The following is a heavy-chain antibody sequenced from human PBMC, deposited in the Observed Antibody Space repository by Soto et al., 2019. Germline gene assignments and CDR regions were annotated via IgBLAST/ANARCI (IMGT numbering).Heavy chain of an antibody. D-gene: IGHD3-3*01. CDR1: GFSLTTSGVG. CDR3: AHRILRTVFGVVTTTAIYFDF. Sequence: QITLNESGPTVVNPAETLTLTCTFSGFSLTTSGVGVGWIRQSPGKAPEWLALIYWDDDKRYSASLKNRLTITKDTSKNQVVMTMASVEPADTATYYCAHRILRTVFGVVTTTAIYFDFWGQGTPVVVSS. J-gene: IGHJ4*02. V-gene: IGHV2-5*02. CDR2: IYWDDDK.